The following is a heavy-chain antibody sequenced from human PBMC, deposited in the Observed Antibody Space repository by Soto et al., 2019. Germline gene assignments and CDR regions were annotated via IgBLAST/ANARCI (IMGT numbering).Heavy chain of an antibody. V-gene: IGHV1-2*04. Sequence: ASVKVSCKASGYTFTGYYMHWVRQAPGQGLEWMGWINPNSGGTNYAQKIQGWVNMTRDTSISTAYMELSRLRSDDTAVYYCAAATVTEQYYYYYGMDVWGQGTTVTVSS. CDR3: AAATVTEQYYYYYGMDV. CDR2: INPNSGGT. D-gene: IGHD4-17*01. CDR1: GYTFTGYY. J-gene: IGHJ6*02.